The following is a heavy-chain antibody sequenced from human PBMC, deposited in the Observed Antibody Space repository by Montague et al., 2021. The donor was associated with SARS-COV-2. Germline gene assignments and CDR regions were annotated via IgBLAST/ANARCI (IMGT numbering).Heavy chain of an antibody. V-gene: IGHV4-34*01. J-gene: IGHJ6*02. D-gene: IGHD2-21*02. Sequence: SETLSLTCAVYGGSFSGYYWSWIRQPPGKGLEWIGEINHSGSTNXNPSLKSRVTISVDTSKNQFSLKLSSVTAADTAVYYCARGSWHIVVVTAIRDGYYGMDVWGQGTTVTASS. CDR1: GGSFSGYY. CDR2: INHSGST. CDR3: ARGSWHIVVVTAIRDGYYGMDV.